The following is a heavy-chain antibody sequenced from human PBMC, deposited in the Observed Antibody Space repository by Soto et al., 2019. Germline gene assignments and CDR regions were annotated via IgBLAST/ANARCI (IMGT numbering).Heavy chain of an antibody. Sequence: GGSLRLSCAASGFTFSSYSMNWVRQAPGKGLEWVSSISSSSSYIYYADSVKGRFTITRDMSTSTAYMELSSLRSDDTAVYYCAADGAAVTDPDGMDVWGQGTTVTVSS. V-gene: IGHV3-21*04. CDR2: ISSSSSYI. J-gene: IGHJ6*02. CDR3: AADGAAVTDPDGMDV. D-gene: IGHD6-19*01. CDR1: GFTFSSYS.